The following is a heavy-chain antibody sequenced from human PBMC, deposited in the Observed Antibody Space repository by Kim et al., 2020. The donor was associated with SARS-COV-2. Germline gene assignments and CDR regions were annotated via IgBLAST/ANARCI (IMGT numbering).Heavy chain of an antibody. Sequence: GGSLRLSCAASGFTFSSYGIHWVRQAPGKGLEWVAVISYDGSNKYYADSVKGRFTISRNNSKNTLFLQINSLRPEDTAVYYCARDRNSGSYYYYYGMDVWGQGTTVTVSS. CDR2: ISYDGSNK. CDR1: GFTFSSYG. CDR3: ARDRNSGSYYYYYGMDV. V-gene: IGHV3-30-3*01. J-gene: IGHJ6*02. D-gene: IGHD6-19*01.